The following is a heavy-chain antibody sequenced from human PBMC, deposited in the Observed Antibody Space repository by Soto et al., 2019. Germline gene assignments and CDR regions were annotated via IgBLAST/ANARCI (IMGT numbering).Heavy chain of an antibody. CDR2: INHSGST. D-gene: IGHD6-6*01. CDR1: GGSFSGYY. CDR3: ARLAARRVNYYYYGMDV. V-gene: IGHV4-34*01. Sequence: PETLSLTCAVYGGSFSGYYWSWIRQPPGKGLEWIGEINHSGSTNYNPSLKSRVTISVDTSKNQFSLKLSSVTAADTAVYYCARLAARRVNYYYYGMDVWVQGTTVSVS. J-gene: IGHJ6*02.